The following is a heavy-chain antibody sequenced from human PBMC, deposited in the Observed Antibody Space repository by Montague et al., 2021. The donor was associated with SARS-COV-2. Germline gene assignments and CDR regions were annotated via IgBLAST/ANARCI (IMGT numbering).Heavy chain of an antibody. CDR1: GGSISSYY. CDR3: ARQSGRLWGIAVAGAFDY. D-gene: IGHD6-19*01. CDR2: IYYSGST. V-gene: IGHV4-59*08. J-gene: IGHJ4*02. Sequence: SETLSLTCTVSGGSISSYYWSWIRQPPGKGLEWIGYIYYSGSTNYNPSLKSRVTISVDTSKNQFSLKLSSVTAADTAVYYCARQSGRLWGIAVAGAFDYWGQGTTVTVSS.